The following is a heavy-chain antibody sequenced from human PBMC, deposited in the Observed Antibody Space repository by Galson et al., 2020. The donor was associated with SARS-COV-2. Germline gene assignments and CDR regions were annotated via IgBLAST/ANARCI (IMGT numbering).Heavy chain of an antibody. D-gene: IGHD4-17*01. V-gene: IGHV4-30-2*01. J-gene: IGHJ4*02. Sequence: SQTLSLTCLVSGGSISSGPYSWMWIRRPPGKGLEWIRYMHHGGLVCDNPSLKSRVTMSVDKSRNQISLTLTSVTAADTAVYFCAGMIDYGDYRSGFWGQGLLVTVSS. CDR2: MHHGGLV. CDR1: GGSISSGPYS. CDR3: AGMIDYGDYRSGF.